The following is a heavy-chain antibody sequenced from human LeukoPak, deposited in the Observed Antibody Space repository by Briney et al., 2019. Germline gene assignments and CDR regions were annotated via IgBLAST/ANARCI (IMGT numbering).Heavy chain of an antibody. Sequence: ASVKVSCKASGGTFSSYAISWVRQAPGQGLEWMGWISAYNGNTNYAQKLQGRVTMTTDTSTSTAYMELRSLRSDDTAVYYCARTYYYDSSGYYYALGVLGYWGQGTLVTVSS. V-gene: IGHV1-18*01. CDR3: ARTYYYDSSGYYYALGVLGY. CDR1: GGTFSSYA. D-gene: IGHD3-22*01. J-gene: IGHJ4*02. CDR2: ISAYNGNT.